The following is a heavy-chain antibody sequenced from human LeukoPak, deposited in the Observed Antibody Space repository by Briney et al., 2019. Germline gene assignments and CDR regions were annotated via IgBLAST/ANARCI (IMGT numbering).Heavy chain of an antibody. J-gene: IGHJ4*02. CDR1: GGSISSGSYY. D-gene: IGHD3-16*01. V-gene: IGHV4-61*02. Sequence: SETLSLTCTVSGGSISSGSYYWSWIRQPAGKGLEWIGRIYTSGSTNYNPSLKSRVTISVDTSKNQFSLKLSSVTAADTAGYYCARTKGGITSPVDYWGQGTLVTVSS. CDR2: IYTSGST. CDR3: ARTKGGITSPVDY.